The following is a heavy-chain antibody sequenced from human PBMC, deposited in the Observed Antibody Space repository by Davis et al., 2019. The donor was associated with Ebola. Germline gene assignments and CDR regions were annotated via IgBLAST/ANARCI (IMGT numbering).Heavy chain of an antibody. CDR1: GYTFTVYF. CDR3: ARDYCSSTSCYTEYYFDY. J-gene: IGHJ4*02. V-gene: IGHV1-2*02. CDR2: LNPNSGGT. D-gene: IGHD2-2*02. Sequence: ASVKVSCKSSGYTFTVYFIHWLRQAPGQGLEWMGWLNPNSGGTNYAQKFQGRVTMTRDTSISTAYMELSRLRSDDTAVYYCARDYCSSTSCYTEYYFDYWGQGTLVTVSS.